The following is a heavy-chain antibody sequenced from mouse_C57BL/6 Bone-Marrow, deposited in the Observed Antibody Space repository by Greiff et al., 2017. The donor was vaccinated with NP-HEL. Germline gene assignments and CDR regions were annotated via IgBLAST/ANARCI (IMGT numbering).Heavy chain of an antibody. D-gene: IGHD5-1-1*01. CDR1: GFTFSSYG. V-gene: IGHV5-6*02. CDR3: ARHTR. CDR2: ISSGGSYT. J-gene: IGHJ3*01. Sequence: DVKLVESGGDLVKPGGSLKLSCAASGFTFSSYGMSWVRQTPDKRLEWVATISSGGSYTYYPDSVKGRFTISRDNAKNTLYLQMSSLKSEDTAMYYCARHTRWGQGTLVTVSA.